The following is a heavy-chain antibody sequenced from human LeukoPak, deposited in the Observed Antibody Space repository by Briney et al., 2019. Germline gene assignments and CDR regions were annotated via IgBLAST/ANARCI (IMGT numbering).Heavy chain of an antibody. J-gene: IGHJ4*02. CDR2: ISSSSTYI. D-gene: IGHD1-7*01. V-gene: IGHV3-21*01. Sequence: GGSLRLSCAASGFTFSNFGINWVRQAPGKGLEWVSSISSSSTYIYYADSVRGRFTVSRDNARKSLSLQMNSLRDEDTAVYYCARAHGRNYESWGQGTLVTVSS. CDR1: GFTFSNFG. CDR3: ARAHGRNYES.